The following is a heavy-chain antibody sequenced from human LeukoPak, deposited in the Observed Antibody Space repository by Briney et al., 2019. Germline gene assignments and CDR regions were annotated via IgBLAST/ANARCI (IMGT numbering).Heavy chain of an antibody. J-gene: IGHJ4*02. Sequence: GGSLRLSCAASGFTFSSYAMSWVRQAPGKGLEWVSAISGSGGSTYYADSVKGRFTISRDNSKNTLYLQMNSLRAEDTALYYCAKDSSYGEFYYFDYWGQGTLVTVSS. CDR1: GFTFSSYA. V-gene: IGHV3-23*01. CDR3: AKDSSYGEFYYFDY. D-gene: IGHD5-18*01. CDR2: ISGSGGST.